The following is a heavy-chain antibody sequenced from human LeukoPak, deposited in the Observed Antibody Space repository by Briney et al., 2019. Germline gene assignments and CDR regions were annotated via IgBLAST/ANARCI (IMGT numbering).Heavy chain of an antibody. D-gene: IGHD6-13*01. CDR3: ARAAGAAGGQYFDY. CDR1: GGSISGYY. J-gene: IGHJ4*02. CDR2: IYSNGDT. V-gene: IGHV4-4*07. Sequence: SETLSLTCTVSGGSISGYYWSWIRQPAGQGLGWIGRIYSNGDTRYNPSLKSRVTMSVDTSKNQLSLKLGPVTAADTAVYYCARAAGAAGGQYFDYWGQGTLVTVSS.